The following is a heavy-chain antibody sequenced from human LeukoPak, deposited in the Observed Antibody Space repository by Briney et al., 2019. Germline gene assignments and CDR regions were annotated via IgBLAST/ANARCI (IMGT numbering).Heavy chain of an antibody. D-gene: IGHD1-1*01. J-gene: IGHJ4*02. CDR1: GFTFGDYA. CDR3: TRDRGAYNLYDY. V-gene: IGHV3-49*03. Sequence: PGGSLRLSCTASGFTFGDYAMSWIRLAPGKGLEWVGFIRSKAYGETADYAASVKGRFTISRDDSKAIAYLQMNSLKTEDTAVYHCTRDRGAYNLYDYWGQGTLVTVSS. CDR2: IRSKAYGETA.